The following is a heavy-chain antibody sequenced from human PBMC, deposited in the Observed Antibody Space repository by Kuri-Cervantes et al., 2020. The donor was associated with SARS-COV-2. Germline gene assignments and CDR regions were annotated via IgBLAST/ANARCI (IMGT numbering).Heavy chain of an antibody. Sequence: SETLSLTCAVYGGSFSGYYWSWIRQPPGKGLEWIGEINHSGSTNYNPSLKSRVTISVDTSKNQLSLKLSSVTAADTAVYYCATGSYYVAYDYWGQGTLVTVSS. CDR2: INHSGST. CDR3: ATGSYYVAYDY. D-gene: IGHD1-26*01. J-gene: IGHJ4*02. CDR1: GGSFSGYY. V-gene: IGHV4-34*01.